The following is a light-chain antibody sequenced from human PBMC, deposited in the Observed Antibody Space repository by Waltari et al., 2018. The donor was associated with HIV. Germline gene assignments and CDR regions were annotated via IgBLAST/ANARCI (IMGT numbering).Light chain of an antibody. V-gene: IGKV1-5*03. J-gene: IGKJ2*01. Sequence: DIQMTQSPSTVSASVGDRVTITCRASQSISNWLAWYQHTPGKAPKLLIYEASILESGVPSRFSGSGSGTEFTLTISSLQPDDLAAYYCQQYNDHLYTFGQGTKLEI. CDR3: QQYNDHLYT. CDR1: QSISNW. CDR2: EAS.